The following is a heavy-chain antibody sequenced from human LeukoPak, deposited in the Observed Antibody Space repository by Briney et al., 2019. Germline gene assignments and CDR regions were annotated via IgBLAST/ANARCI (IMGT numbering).Heavy chain of an antibody. Sequence: PGGSLRVSCAAPGFTFSDYGMHCVRQAPGKGLEWVALISDDVGNKFYAESVRDRCTRSRDNYTNTLFLQMNSLRIEDTAVYYCATVFEVRGARRPKDYWGQGTLVIVSS. V-gene: IGHV3-30*03. J-gene: IGHJ4*02. CDR1: GFTFSDYG. CDR2: ISDDVGNK. D-gene: IGHD3-10*01. CDR3: ATVFEVRGARRPKDY.